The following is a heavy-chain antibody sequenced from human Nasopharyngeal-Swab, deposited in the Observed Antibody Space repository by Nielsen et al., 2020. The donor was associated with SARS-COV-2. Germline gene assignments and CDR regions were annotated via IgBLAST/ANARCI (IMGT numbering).Heavy chain of an antibody. CDR2: LYADGITA. D-gene: IGHD2-21*02. CDR3: TIGCGGDCHGIDY. J-gene: IGHJ4*02. V-gene: IGHV3-74*01. Sequence: GGSLRLSCAASGFTFSSYWIHWVRQAPGKGLVWVSRLYADGITANYADSVKGRFTTSRNNANNTVYLQMNSLRAEDTAVYYCTIGCGGDCHGIDYWGRGTLVTVSS. CDR1: GFTFSSYW.